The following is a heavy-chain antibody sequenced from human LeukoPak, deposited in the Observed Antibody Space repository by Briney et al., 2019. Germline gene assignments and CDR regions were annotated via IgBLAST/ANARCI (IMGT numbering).Heavy chain of an antibody. CDR3: ARVEITMVRDGSYYYYGMDV. D-gene: IGHD3-10*01. CDR1: GGTFSSYA. V-gene: IGHV1-69*10. Sequence: ASVKVSCKASGGTFSSYAISWVRQAPGQGLEWMGGIIPILGTANYAQKFQGRVTITADKSTSTAYMELSSLRSEDTAVYYCARVEITMVRDGSYYYYGMDVWGKGTTVTVSS. J-gene: IGHJ6*04. CDR2: IIPILGTA.